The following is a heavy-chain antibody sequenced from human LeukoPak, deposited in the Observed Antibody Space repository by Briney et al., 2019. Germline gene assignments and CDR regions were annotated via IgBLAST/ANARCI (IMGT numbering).Heavy chain of an antibody. V-gene: IGHV4-30-4*01. CDR3: ARHVGYYYDSSGYYRDAFGI. Sequence: PSQTLSLTCTVSGGSISSGDYYWSWIRQPPGKGLEWIGYIYYSGSTYYNPSLKSRVTISVDTSKNQFSLKLSSVTAADTAVYYCARHVGYYYDSSGYYRDAFGIWGQGTMVTVSS. CDR1: GGSISSGDYY. J-gene: IGHJ3*02. CDR2: IYYSGST. D-gene: IGHD3-22*01.